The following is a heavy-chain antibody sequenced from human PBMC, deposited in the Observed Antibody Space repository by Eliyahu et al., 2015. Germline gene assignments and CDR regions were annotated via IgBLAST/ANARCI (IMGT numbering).Heavy chain of an antibody. CDR2: ISGSGGST. D-gene: IGHD6-19*01. CDR1: GFTFXXYA. J-gene: IGHJ3*02. CDR3: AKLYRGSGWVSDAFDI. Sequence: EVQLVESGGGLVQPGGSLRLSCAASGFTFXXYAMSWVRQXPGKGLEWVSAISGSGGSTYYADSVKGRFTISRDNSKNTLYLQMNSLRAEDTAVYYCAKLYRGSGWVSDAFDIWGQGTMVTVSS. V-gene: IGHV3-23*04.